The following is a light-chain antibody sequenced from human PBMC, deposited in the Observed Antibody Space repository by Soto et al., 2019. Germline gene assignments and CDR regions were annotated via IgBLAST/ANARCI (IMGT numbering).Light chain of an antibody. CDR3: QDSDRTPIYT. V-gene: IGKV1-39*01. J-gene: IGKJ2*01. CDR1: QSISRN. CDR2: AAS. Sequence: DIQMTQSPSSLSASVGDRVTITCRASQSISRNLNWYQQKPGKAPKLLIYAASTLQSGVPSRFSGSGSGTDYTLTISSLQPEDCAAYYCQDSDRTPIYTFGQGTKLESK.